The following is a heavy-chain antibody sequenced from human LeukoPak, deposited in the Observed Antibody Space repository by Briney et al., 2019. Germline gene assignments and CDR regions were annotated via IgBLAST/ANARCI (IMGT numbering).Heavy chain of an antibody. Sequence: QPGGSLILSCAVSGFTFSSYWMHWVRHAPGKGLVWVSRINSDGSSTSYADSVKGRFTISRDNAKNTLYLQMNSLRAEDTALYYCASGPQSDYWGQGTLVTVSS. V-gene: IGHV3-74*01. CDR2: INSDGSST. J-gene: IGHJ4*02. CDR3: ASGPQSDY. CDR1: GFTFSSYW.